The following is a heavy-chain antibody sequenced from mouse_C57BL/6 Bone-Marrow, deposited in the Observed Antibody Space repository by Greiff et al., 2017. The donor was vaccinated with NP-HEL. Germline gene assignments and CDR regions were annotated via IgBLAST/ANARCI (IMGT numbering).Heavy chain of an antibody. V-gene: IGHV5-17*01. J-gene: IGHJ4*01. CDR1: GFTFSDYG. CDR2: ISSGSSTI. Sequence: EVNLVESGGGLVKPGGSLKLSCAASGFTFSDYGMHWVRQAPEKGLEWVAYISSGSSTIYYADTVKGRFTISRANAKNTLFLQMASLRSEDTAMYYCARRVHYGSNYAMDYWGQGTSVTVSS. D-gene: IGHD1-1*01. CDR3: ARRVHYGSNYAMDY.